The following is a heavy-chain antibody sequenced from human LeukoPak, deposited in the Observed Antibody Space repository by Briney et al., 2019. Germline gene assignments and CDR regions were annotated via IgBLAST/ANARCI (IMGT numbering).Heavy chain of an antibody. Sequence: GGYLRLSCAASGFTFSNAWMIWVRQAPGKEREWVIRIKSKTDGGTTDYAARVKGRFTISRDDSKNTLYLQMNSLKTEDTAVYYCTTVPITMIEEGAFDIWGQGTMVTVSS. CDR2: IKSKTDGGTT. CDR3: TTVPITMIEEGAFDI. D-gene: IGHD3-22*01. V-gene: IGHV3-15*01. CDR1: GFTFSNAW. J-gene: IGHJ3*02.